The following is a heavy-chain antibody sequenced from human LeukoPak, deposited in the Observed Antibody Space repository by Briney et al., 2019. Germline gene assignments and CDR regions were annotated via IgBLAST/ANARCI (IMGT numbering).Heavy chain of an antibody. J-gene: IGHJ4*02. CDR1: GFTFSSHW. V-gene: IGHV3-7*01. CDR2: IKQHGSEK. CDR3: AKDRGSSAPFDY. D-gene: IGHD6-6*01. Sequence: GGSLRLSCAASGFTFSSHWMTRVRQAPGKGLEWVANIKQHGSEKYYVDSVKGRFTISRDNAKNSLYLQMNSLRAEDTAVYYCAKDRGSSAPFDYWGQGTLVTVSS.